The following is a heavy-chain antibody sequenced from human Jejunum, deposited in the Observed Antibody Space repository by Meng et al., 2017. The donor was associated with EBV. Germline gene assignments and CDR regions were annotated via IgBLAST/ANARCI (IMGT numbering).Heavy chain of an antibody. CDR2: IYNSCNT. D-gene: IGHD5/OR15-5a*01. J-gene: IGHJ4*02. Sequence: QQSRPGRVEPAETPSPTCPLSTGSGNSSNGCCCWFRQPPENGLKWIEYIYNSCNTKYIPSHQSRNTRSPDTSKNPNTLVLMSVTAADTAVYDCSCLRNSVYDPAFDYWGQGALVTVSS. CDR3: SCLRNSVYDPAFDY. CDR1: TGSGNSSNGC. V-gene: IGHV4-61*01.